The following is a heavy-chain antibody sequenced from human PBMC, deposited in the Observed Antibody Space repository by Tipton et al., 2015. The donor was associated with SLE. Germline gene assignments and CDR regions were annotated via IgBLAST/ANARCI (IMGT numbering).Heavy chain of an antibody. Sequence: SLRLSCAASGFTFSSYSMNWVRQAPGKGLEWVSSISSSSSYIYYADSVRGRFTISRDNSKNTLYLQMNSLRAEDTAVYYCAKDRSGVGNYWGQGTLVTVSS. CDR3: AKDRSGVGNY. CDR2: ISSSSSYI. V-gene: IGHV3-21*01. J-gene: IGHJ4*02. D-gene: IGHD3-22*01. CDR1: GFTFSSYS.